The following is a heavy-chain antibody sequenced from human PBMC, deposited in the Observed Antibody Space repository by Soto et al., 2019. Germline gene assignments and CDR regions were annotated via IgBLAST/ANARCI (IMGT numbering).Heavy chain of an antibody. CDR2: IGTLRDT. J-gene: IGHJ5*02. D-gene: IGHD2-8*01. V-gene: IGHV3-13*01. CDR1: GFTFSTYD. Sequence: PVGSLRLSCAASGFTFSTYDMHWVRQATGKGLELFSAIGTLRDTYYLASVKGRFPISRENARNSVYLQMNSLRAGDTAVYYCARGRSNQYESSPPPKFDPWGRGTLVTVSS. CDR3: ARGRSNQYESSPPPKFDP.